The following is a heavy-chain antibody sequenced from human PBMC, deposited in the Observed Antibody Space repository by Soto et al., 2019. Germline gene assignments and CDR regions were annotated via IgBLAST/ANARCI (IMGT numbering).Heavy chain of an antibody. D-gene: IGHD1-26*01. J-gene: IGHJ3*02. CDR1: GGTFSSYA. V-gene: IGHV1-69*01. CDR2: IIPILGSA. Sequence: QVQLVQSGAEVKKPESSVKVSCKASGGTFSSYAISWVRQAPGQGLEWMGGIIPILGSAKYAQKFQDRVTITADESTSTPYLELSSLRSEDAAVYYCASRERVDAFDIWGQGTMVTVSS. CDR3: ASRERVDAFDI.